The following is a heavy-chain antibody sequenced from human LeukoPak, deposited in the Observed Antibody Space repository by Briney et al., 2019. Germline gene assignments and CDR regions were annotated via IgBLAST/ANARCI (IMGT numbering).Heavy chain of an antibody. Sequence: GGSLRLSCAASGSTFSNYWMHWVRQAPGKGLVWVSRINSDGINTSYADSVEGRFTISRDNAKNTLNLQMNSLRAEDTAVYYCARDLGQYYDTSDNWFDPWGQGTLVTVSS. CDR3: ARDLGQYYDTSDNWFDP. J-gene: IGHJ5*02. CDR2: INSDGINT. CDR1: GSTFSNYW. D-gene: IGHD3-22*01. V-gene: IGHV3-74*01.